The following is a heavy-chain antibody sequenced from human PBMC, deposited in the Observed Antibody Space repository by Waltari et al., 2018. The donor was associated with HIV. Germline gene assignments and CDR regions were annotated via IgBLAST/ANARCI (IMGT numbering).Heavy chain of an antibody. V-gene: IGHV4-34*01. D-gene: IGHD3-10*01. Sequence: QVQLQQWGAGLLKPTETLSLTCAVYGGSFSGYYWSWIRQPPGKGLEWIGEINHSGSTNYNPSLKGRVTISVDTSKNQFSLKLSSVTAADTAVYYCARQDGGGWFGEDYYYMDVWGKGTTVTVSS. J-gene: IGHJ6*03. CDR3: ARQDGGGWFGEDYYYMDV. CDR2: INHSGST. CDR1: GGSFSGYY.